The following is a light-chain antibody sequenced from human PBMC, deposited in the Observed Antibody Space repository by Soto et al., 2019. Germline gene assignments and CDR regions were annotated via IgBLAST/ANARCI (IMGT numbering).Light chain of an antibody. CDR1: SSDVGGHNH. Sequence: QSVLTQPASVSGSPGQSITISCTGTSSDVGGHNHVSWYQQHPGKAPKLMIYEVSNRPSGVSIRFSGSKSGNTASLTISGLQAEDEADYYCSSYTSSRTGVFGGGTKITVL. CDR2: EVS. V-gene: IGLV2-14*01. CDR3: SSYTSSRTGV. J-gene: IGLJ3*02.